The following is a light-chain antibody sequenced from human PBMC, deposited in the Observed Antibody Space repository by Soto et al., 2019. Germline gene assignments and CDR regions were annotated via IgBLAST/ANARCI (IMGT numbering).Light chain of an antibody. CDR3: QSYDGSLATSI. CDR2: GNN. CDR1: SFNLGAGYD. V-gene: IGLV1-40*01. J-gene: IGLJ2*01. Sequence: QSVLTQPPSVSGTPGQRVSISCTGTSFNLGAGYDVHWYQQLPGAAPRLLIFGNNVRPSGVPDRFSGSKSGTSASLAITGLRAEDEAIYHCQSYDGSLATSILGVGTKLTVL.